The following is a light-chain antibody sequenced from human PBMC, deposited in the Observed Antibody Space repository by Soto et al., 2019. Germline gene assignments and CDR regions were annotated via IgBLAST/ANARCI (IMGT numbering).Light chain of an antibody. CDR3: QQYKTYSM. Sequence: DIQMTQSPSTLSASVGDRVTLTCRASQSISSWLAWYQQKPGKAPKLLIYDASSLEGGVPSRLSGSGSGTEFTLTISSLQPDDFATYYCQQYKTYSMFGQGTKVEIK. J-gene: IGKJ1*01. CDR2: DAS. CDR1: QSISSW. V-gene: IGKV1-5*01.